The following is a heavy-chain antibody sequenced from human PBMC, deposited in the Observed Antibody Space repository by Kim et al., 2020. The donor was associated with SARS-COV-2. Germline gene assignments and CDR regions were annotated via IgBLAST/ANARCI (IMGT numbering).Heavy chain of an antibody. V-gene: IGHV1-69*13. D-gene: IGHD3-10*01. CDR2: IIPIFGTA. Sequence: SVKVSCKASGGTFSSYAISWVRQAPGQGLEWMGGIIPIFGTANYAQKFQGRVTITADESTSTAYMELSSLRSGDTAVYYCALNFGVRGVIRKFDPWGQGTLVTVSS. CDR1: GGTFSSYA. CDR3: ALNFGVRGVIRKFDP. J-gene: IGHJ5*02.